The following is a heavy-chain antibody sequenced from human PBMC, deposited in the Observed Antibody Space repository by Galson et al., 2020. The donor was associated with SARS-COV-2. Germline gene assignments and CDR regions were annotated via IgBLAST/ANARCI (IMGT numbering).Heavy chain of an antibody. Sequence: GGSLRLSCAVSGFAFSSNSMNWVRQAPGKGLQWISYINRGSTTTYYADSVKGRFTISRDNAKNTLYLQMNNLRDEDTAVYYCAGGSHTGFDYWGQGALVTVSS. J-gene: IGHJ4*02. D-gene: IGHD3-16*01. CDR1: GFAFSSNS. CDR3: AGGSHTGFDY. CDR2: INRGSTTT. V-gene: IGHV3-48*02.